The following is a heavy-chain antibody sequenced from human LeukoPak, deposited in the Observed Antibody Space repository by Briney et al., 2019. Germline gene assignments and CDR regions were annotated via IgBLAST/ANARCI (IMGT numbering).Heavy chain of an antibody. J-gene: IGHJ4*02. CDR2: IYYSGST. CDR1: GGSINSATYY. D-gene: IGHD3-9*01. CDR3: ARRDYDILTGYY. Sequence: PSETLSLTCTVSGGSINSATYYWGWIRQPPGKGLEWIGSIYYSGSTYYNPSLKSRITMSVDTSKNQFSLKLSSVTAADTAVYYGARRDYDILTGYYWGQGTLVTVSS. V-gene: IGHV4-39*01.